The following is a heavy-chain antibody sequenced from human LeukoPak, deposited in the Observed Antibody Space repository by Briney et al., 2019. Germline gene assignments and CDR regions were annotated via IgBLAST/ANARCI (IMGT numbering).Heavy chain of an antibody. CDR1: GYTFTDYC. V-gene: IGHV1-2*04. CDR2: MNPNSGDT. D-gene: IGHD6-19*01. Sequence: ASVKVSCKASGYTFTDYCMHWVRQAPGQGLEWMGWMNPNSGDTNYAQKFQGWVTMTRDTSINTAYMELSRLKSDDTAIYYCAKLVDSSGWVFDFWGQGTLVTVSS. CDR3: AKLVDSSGWVFDF. J-gene: IGHJ4*02.